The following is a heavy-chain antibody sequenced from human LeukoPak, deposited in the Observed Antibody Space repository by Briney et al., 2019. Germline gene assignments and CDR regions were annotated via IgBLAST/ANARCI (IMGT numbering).Heavy chain of an antibody. CDR3: AKARTGVPHFDC. D-gene: IGHD3/OR15-3a*01. CDR2: IIPIFGTA. Sequence: GASVKVSCKASGGTFSSYAISWVRQAPGQGLEWMGGIIPIFGTANYAQKFQGRVTITADESTSTAYMELSSLRSEDTAVYYCAKARTGVPHFDCGGRAPVATAS. V-gene: IGHV1-69*01. J-gene: IGHJ4*02. CDR1: GGTFSSYA.